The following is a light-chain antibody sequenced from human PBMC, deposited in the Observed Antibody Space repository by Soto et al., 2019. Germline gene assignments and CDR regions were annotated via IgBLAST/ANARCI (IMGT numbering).Light chain of an antibody. CDR3: QQYNDWPPMYT. V-gene: IGKV3-15*01. CDR1: QNVNNN. Sequence: EVVMTQSPATLPVSPGDRATLSCRASQNVNNNLAWYQQRPGQAPRLLVYGASTRATGIPARFSASGSGTEFTPTISSVQSEDLAVYYCQQYNDWPPMYTFGQGSKVEIK. CDR2: GAS. J-gene: IGKJ2*01.